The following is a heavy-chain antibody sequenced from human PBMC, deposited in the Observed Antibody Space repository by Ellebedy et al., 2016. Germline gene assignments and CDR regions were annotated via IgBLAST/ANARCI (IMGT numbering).Heavy chain of an antibody. J-gene: IGHJ4*02. CDR2: ISGAGYTT. CDR1: GFSFKDFF. Sequence: GESLKISXAAAGFSFKDFFMSWVRQAPGKRLEWVSTISGAGYTTFFADSVKGRFTISRDNSKNTLYLQMNSLRVDDTAVYYCRPGHYSDSWGQGTLVTVSS. CDR3: RPGHYSDS. V-gene: IGHV3-23*01. D-gene: IGHD1-14*01.